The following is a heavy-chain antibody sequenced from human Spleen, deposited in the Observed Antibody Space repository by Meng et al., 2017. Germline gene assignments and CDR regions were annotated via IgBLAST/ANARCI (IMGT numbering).Heavy chain of an antibody. V-gene: IGHV4-4*02. Sequence: QLQLQGAGPGLVKPSGTLSLTGPVLGGSISSRYWWSWVRQPPGKGLEWIGEIYDGGSTNYNPSLKSRVTISVDKSKNQFSLKLSSVTAADTAVYYCARVGSSSWFVADWGQGTLVTVSS. D-gene: IGHD6-13*01. CDR3: ARVGSSSWFVAD. J-gene: IGHJ4*02. CDR2: IYDGGST. CDR1: GGSISSRYW.